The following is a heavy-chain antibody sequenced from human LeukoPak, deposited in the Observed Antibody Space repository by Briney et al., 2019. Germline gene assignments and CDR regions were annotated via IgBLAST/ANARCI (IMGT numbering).Heavy chain of an antibody. V-gene: IGHV4-59*01. J-gene: IGHJ5*02. CDR2: IYYSGST. Sequence: SETLSVTCTVSGGSFSSDCWSWIRQPPGKGLEGLGYIYYSGSTNYNPSLKRRVTISVDTSKNQFSLKLSSVTAADTAVYYCARDRGYCSGGSCYRWFDPWGQGTLVTVSS. CDR3: ARDRGYCSGGSCYRWFDP. D-gene: IGHD2-15*01. CDR1: GGSFSSDC.